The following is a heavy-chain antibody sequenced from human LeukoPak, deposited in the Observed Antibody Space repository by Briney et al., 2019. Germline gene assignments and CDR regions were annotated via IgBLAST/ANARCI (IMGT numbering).Heavy chain of an antibody. D-gene: IGHD6-13*01. CDR3: ARNSSSWYGLSHYYYMDV. CDR2: IYFSGST. Sequence: PSETLSLTCTVSGGSISNYYWNWIRQPPGKGLEWIGHIYFSGSTNYTPSLKSRVTISVDTSKNQFSLNLKSVTAADTAVYYGARNSSSWYGLSHYYYMDVWGKGTTVTVSS. CDR1: GGSISNYY. V-gene: IGHV4-59*08. J-gene: IGHJ6*03.